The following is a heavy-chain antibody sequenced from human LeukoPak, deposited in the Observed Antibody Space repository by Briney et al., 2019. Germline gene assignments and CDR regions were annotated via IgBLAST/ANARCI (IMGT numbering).Heavy chain of an antibody. Sequence: GASVTVSFKASGYTFTSYAMHWVRQAPGQRLEWMGWINAGNGNTKYSQKFQGRVTITRDTSASTAYMELSSLRSEDTAVYYCARGYYGSGSPLDWYFDLWGRGTLVTVSS. D-gene: IGHD3-10*01. CDR2: INAGNGNT. J-gene: IGHJ2*01. V-gene: IGHV1-3*01. CDR3: ARGYYGSGSPLDWYFDL. CDR1: GYTFTSYA.